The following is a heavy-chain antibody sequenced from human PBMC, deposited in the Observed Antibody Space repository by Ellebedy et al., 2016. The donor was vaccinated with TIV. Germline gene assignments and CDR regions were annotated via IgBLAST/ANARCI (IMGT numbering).Heavy chain of an antibody. Sequence: GGSLRLXXEASGFTFSSYAMSWLRQAPGKGLEWVSVFGGRSTTTYYADSVKGRFTISRDNSKNTLFLQMHSLRGDDTARYYCAKISPTHRGAFDIWGQGTMVTVSS. D-gene: IGHD3-3*02. CDR2: FGGRSTTT. V-gene: IGHV3-23*01. CDR3: AKISPTHRGAFDI. CDR1: GFTFSSYA. J-gene: IGHJ3*02.